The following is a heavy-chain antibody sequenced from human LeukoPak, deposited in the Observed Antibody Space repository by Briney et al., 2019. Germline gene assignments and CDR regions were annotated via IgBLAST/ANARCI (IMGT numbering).Heavy chain of an antibody. CDR3: ARAVGGRDGYKERFDP. CDR2: INPSGGST. J-gene: IGHJ5*02. V-gene: IGHV1-46*01. CDR1: GYTFTSYY. D-gene: IGHD5-24*01. Sequence: GASVKVSCKASGYTFTSYYMHWVRQAPGQGLEWVGIINPSGGSTSYAQKFQGRVTMTGDTSTSTVYMELSSLRSEDTAVYYCARAVGGRDGYKERFDPWGQGTLVTVSS.